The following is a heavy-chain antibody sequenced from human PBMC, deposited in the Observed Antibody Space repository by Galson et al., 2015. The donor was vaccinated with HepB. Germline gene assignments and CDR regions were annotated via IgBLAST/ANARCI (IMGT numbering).Heavy chain of an antibody. D-gene: IGHD3-16*02. CDR2: ISSDGATT. J-gene: IGHJ6*02. CDR1: GLTFSTFW. CDR3: AREYRLNYYYYGMDV. Sequence: SLRLSYAASGLTFSTFWKHWVRHAPGKGLVWVSRISSDGATTTYADSVKGRFTISRDNAKNTLYLQMNSLRGEDTAVYYCAREYRLNYYYYGMDVWGQGTTVTVSS. V-gene: IGHV3-74*01.